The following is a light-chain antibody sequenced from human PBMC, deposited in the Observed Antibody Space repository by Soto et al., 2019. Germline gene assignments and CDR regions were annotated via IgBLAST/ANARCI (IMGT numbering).Light chain of an antibody. J-gene: IGKJ3*01. CDR2: GAS. Sequence: DIQMTQSPSSLSASVGDRVTITCRASQTIINYLAWYQQKPGKVPKLLIYGASTLQSGVPSRFSGSGSGTDFTLTISSLQPEDVATYYCQKYNSASFTFGPGTKVDI. V-gene: IGKV1-27*01. CDR1: QTIINY. CDR3: QKYNSASFT.